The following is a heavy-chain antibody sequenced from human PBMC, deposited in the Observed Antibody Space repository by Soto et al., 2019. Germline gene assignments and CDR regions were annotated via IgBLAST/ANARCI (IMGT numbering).Heavy chain of an antibody. V-gene: IGHV3-33*01. CDR2: IWYDGSNK. CDR1: GFTFSSYG. CDR3: ARGTPPVVTAMGGMDV. Sequence: GGSLRLSCAASGFTFSSYGMHWVRQAPGKGLEWVAVIWYDGSNKYYADSVKGRFTISRDNSKNTLYLQMNSLRAEDTAVYYCARGTPPVVTAMGGMDVWGQGTTVTVSS. J-gene: IGHJ6*02. D-gene: IGHD2-21*02.